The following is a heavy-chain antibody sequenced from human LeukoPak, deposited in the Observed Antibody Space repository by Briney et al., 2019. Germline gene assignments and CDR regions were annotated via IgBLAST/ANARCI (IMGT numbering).Heavy chain of an antibody. CDR1: GGSLSSYY. D-gene: IGHD3-22*01. Sequence: SETLSLTCTVSGGSLSSYYWSWIRQPPGKGLEWFGYIYYSGSTNYNPSLTSRVTISVDTSKNQFSLKLSSVTAADTAVYYCASGVVAPFDYWGQGTLVTVSS. V-gene: IGHV4-59*01. CDR3: ASGVVAPFDY. J-gene: IGHJ4*02. CDR2: IYYSGST.